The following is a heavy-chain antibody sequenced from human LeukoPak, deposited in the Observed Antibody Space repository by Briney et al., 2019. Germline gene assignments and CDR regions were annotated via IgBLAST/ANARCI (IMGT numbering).Heavy chain of an antibody. Sequence: GGSLRLSCAASGFTFSSYGMHRVRQAPGKGLEWVAVIWYDGSNKYYADSVKGRFTISRDNSKNTLYLQMNSLRAEDTAVYYCARGDYYDFWSGYQNAFDYWGQGTLVTVSS. D-gene: IGHD3-3*01. CDR1: GFTFSSYG. J-gene: IGHJ4*02. CDR2: IWYDGSNK. V-gene: IGHV3-33*01. CDR3: ARGDYYDFWSGYQNAFDY.